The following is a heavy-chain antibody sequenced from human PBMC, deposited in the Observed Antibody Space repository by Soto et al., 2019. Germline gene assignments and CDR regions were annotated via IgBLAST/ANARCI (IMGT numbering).Heavy chain of an antibody. J-gene: IGHJ5*02. V-gene: IGHV3-23*01. CDR2: VSGSGGST. CDR1: GFTFSSYA. D-gene: IGHD6-19*01. CDR3: AKARSSSGWSYWFDP. Sequence: PGGSLRLSCAASGFTFSSYAMSWVRQAPGKGLEWISAVSGSGGSTYYADSVKGRFTISRDNSKSTLHVQMNSLRAEDTAVYYCAKARSSSGWSYWFDPWGQGTLVTAPQ.